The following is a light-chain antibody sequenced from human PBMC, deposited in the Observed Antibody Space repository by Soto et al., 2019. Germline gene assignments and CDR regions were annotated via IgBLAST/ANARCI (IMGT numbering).Light chain of an antibody. CDR1: SGDVGGYDY. J-gene: IGLJ1*01. CDR3: SSHPGGSPRV. CDR2: EVT. Sequence: QSVLTQPASVSGSPGQSIAISCTGTSGDVGGYDYVSWYQQHPDKAPKLMIYEVTKRPSWVSNRFSGSKSGNTASLTISGLQPEDEADYSCSSHPGGSPRVLGGGTKAPVL. V-gene: IGLV2-14*01.